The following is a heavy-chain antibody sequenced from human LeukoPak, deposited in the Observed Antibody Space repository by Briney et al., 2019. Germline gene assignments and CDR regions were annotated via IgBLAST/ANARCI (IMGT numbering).Heavy chain of an antibody. CDR2: IYTSGST. Sequence: SETLSLTCTVSGGSISSYYWSWIRQPAGKGLEWIGRIYTSGSTNYNPSLKSRVTMSVDTPKNQFSLKLSSVTAADTAVYYCARDFGIVGARALYYFDYWGQGTLVTVSS. CDR1: GGSISSYY. J-gene: IGHJ4*02. V-gene: IGHV4-4*07. D-gene: IGHD1-26*01. CDR3: ARDFGIVGARALYYFDY.